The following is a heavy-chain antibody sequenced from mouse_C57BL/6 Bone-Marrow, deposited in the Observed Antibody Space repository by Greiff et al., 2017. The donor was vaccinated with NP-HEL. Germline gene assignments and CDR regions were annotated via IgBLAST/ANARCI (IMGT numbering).Heavy chain of an antibody. CDR2: INYDGSST. D-gene: IGHD2-4*01. Sequence: EVKLVESEGGLVQPGSSMKLSCTASGFTFSDYYMAWVRQVPEKGLEWVANINYDGSSTYYLDSLKSRFIISRDNAKNILYLQMSSLKSEDTATYYCAAGYYDYDHAMVYWGQGTSVTVSS. J-gene: IGHJ4*01. CDR3: AAGYYDYDHAMVY. V-gene: IGHV5-16*01. CDR1: GFTFSDYY.